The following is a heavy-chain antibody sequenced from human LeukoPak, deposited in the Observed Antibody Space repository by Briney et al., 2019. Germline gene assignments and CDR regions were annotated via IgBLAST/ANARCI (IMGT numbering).Heavy chain of an antibody. CDR2: IHNGRST. CDR3: ARESSGWAAFDI. D-gene: IGHD6-19*01. J-gene: IGHJ3*02. V-gene: IGHV3-53*01. CDR1: GFHVSCNH. Sequence: PGGALRLSCVATGFHVSCNHMNSVRQAPGRGLEWVSLIHNGRSTYYADSVRGRFTVSRDNSKNTLYLQLNNLRAKDTAVYYCARESSGWAAFDIWGQGTMVTVSS.